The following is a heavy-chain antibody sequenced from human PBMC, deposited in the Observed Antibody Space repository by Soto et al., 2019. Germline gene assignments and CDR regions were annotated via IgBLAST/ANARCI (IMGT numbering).Heavy chain of an antibody. D-gene: IGHD1-1*01. CDR2: MNPNTGNS. CDR3: ARRAETNGWNGFGADKYYFDF. Sequence: GASVKVSCKASGYTFTSYDIYWVRQATGQGLEWMGWMNPNTGNSGYAQKFQGRVTMTSDTSISTAHMELSSLRSEDTAVYYCARRAETNGWNGFGADKYYFDFWGQGTLDTVSS. V-gene: IGHV1-8*01. CDR1: GYTFTSYD. J-gene: IGHJ4*02.